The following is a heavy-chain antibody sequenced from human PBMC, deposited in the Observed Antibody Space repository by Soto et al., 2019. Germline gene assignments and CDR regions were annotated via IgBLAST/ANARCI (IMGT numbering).Heavy chain of an antibody. Sequence: TSETLSLTCTVSGGSISSSSYYWGWIRQPPGKGLEWIGSIYYSGSTYYNPSLKSRVTISVDTSKNQFSLKLSSVTAADTAVYYCASRARYYDFWSGNYYHYGMDVWGQGTTVTVSS. V-gene: IGHV4-39*01. CDR3: ASRARYYDFWSGNYYHYGMDV. D-gene: IGHD3-3*01. CDR1: GGSISSSSYY. CDR2: IYYSGST. J-gene: IGHJ6*02.